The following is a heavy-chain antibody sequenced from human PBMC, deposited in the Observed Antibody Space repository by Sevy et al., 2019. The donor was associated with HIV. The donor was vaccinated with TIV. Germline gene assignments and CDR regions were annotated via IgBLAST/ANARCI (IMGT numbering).Heavy chain of an antibody. CDR1: GDSVSSNSAA. CDR2: TYYRSKWYN. CDR3: ARVGYSSGWFTDAFDI. V-gene: IGHV6-1*01. D-gene: IGHD6-19*01. J-gene: IGHJ3*02. Sequence: SQTLSLTCAISGDSVSSNSAAWNWIRQSPSRGLEWLGRTYYRSKWYNDYAVSVKSRITINPDTSKNQFSLQLNSVTPEDTAVYYCARVGYSSGWFTDAFDIWGQGTMVTVS.